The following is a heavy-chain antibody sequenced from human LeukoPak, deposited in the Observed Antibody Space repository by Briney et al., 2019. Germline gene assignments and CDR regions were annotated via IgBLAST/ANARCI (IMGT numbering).Heavy chain of an antibody. D-gene: IGHD3-9*01. Sequence: GESLKISCKGSGYSFTSYWIGWVRQMPGKGLEWMGIIHPGDSDTRYSPSFQGQVTISADKSISTAYLQWSSLKASDTAMYYCARIVLTGYDAFDIWGQGTMVTVSS. CDR3: ARIVLTGYDAFDI. J-gene: IGHJ3*02. V-gene: IGHV5-51*01. CDR1: GYSFTSYW. CDR2: IHPGDSDT.